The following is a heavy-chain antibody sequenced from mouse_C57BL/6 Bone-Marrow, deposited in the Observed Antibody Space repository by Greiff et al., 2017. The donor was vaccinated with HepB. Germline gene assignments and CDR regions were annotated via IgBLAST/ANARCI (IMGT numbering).Heavy chain of an antibody. CDR3: VRRYDYDGDYAMDY. CDR2: IRSKSNNYAT. Sequence: EVQLVESGGGLVQPKGSLKLSCAASGFSFNTYAMNWVRQAPGKGLEWVARIRSKSNNYATYYADSVKDRFTISRDDSESMLYLQMNNLKTEDTAMYYCVRRYDYDGDYAMDYWGQGTSVTVSS. D-gene: IGHD2-4*01. J-gene: IGHJ4*01. V-gene: IGHV10-1*01. CDR1: GFSFNTYA.